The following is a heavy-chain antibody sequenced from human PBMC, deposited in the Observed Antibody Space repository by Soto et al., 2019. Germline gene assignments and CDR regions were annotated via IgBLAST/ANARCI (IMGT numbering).Heavy chain of an antibody. CDR3: ARDKGGWPDY. D-gene: IGHD1-26*01. Sequence: QVQLQESGPGLVKLSETLSLTCTVSGGSLSTYYWSWIRQPPGKGLEWIGYIYYTGSTHYNPSLKSRVSISLDTSKNHFSLQLTSVTAADTAVYYCARDKGGWPDYWGQGTLVTVSS. J-gene: IGHJ4*02. CDR1: GGSLSTYY. CDR2: IYYTGST. V-gene: IGHV4-59*01.